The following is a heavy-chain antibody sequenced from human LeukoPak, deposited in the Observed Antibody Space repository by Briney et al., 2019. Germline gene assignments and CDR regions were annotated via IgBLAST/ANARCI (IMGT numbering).Heavy chain of an antibody. Sequence: GGSLRLSCAASGFIFGGYWMSWVRQAPGKGLEWVSSISSSSSYIYYADSVKGRFTISRDNAKNSLYLQMNSLRAEDTAVYYCARDLVVVVPAARGDAFDIWGQGTMVTVSS. V-gene: IGHV3-21*01. CDR1: GFIFGGYW. D-gene: IGHD2-2*01. J-gene: IGHJ3*02. CDR3: ARDLVVVVPAARGDAFDI. CDR2: ISSSSSYI.